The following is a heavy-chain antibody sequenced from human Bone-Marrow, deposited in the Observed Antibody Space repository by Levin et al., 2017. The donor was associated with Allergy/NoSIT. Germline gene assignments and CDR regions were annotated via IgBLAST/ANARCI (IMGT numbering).Heavy chain of an antibody. Sequence: GESLKISCASSGFTFNGYWMAWVRQAPGKGLEWVANINRDGGDGYYVDSVKGRFTISRDNARNSLDLQMNSLRVEDTAVYYCARNGAWSFEFWGQGTLVTVSS. CDR1: GFTFNGYW. J-gene: IGHJ4*02. D-gene: IGHD2-8*01. CDR3: ARNGAWSFEF. CDR2: INRDGGDG. V-gene: IGHV3-7*02.